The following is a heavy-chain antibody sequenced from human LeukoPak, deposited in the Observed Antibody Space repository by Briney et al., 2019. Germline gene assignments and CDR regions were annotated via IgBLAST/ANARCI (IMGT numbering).Heavy chain of an antibody. CDR1: GFTFSGHW. CDR3: ARWSHDSFGYYWISS. Sequence: GGSLRLSCAASGFTFSGHWMTWVRQAPGKGLQGVASIRQDGSVKYYVDPVQGRFIISRDNAMNSLYLQMNSLRAEDTAVYYCARWSHDSFGYYWISSWGQGTLVTVSS. D-gene: IGHD3-22*01. CDR2: IRQDGSVK. V-gene: IGHV3-7*01. J-gene: IGHJ5*02.